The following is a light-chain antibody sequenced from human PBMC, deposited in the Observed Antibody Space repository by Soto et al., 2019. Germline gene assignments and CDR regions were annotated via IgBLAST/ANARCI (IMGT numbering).Light chain of an antibody. CDR1: QSVSSN. CDR3: QQYDNWPLT. Sequence: EIVMTQSPATLSVSPGERATLSCRASQSVSSNLAWYQRKPGQAPRLLVYGASTRATGIPARFSGSGAGTDFTLTINSLQSEDFAVYYCQQYDNWPLTFGGGTKVEIK. CDR2: GAS. V-gene: IGKV3-15*01. J-gene: IGKJ4*01.